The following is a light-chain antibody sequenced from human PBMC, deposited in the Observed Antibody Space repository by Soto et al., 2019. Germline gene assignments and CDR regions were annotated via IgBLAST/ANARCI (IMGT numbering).Light chain of an antibody. CDR2: DAS. Sequence: ESVWTQSPATLSLSPGERATLSCRARQSVSSYLAWYQQKPGQAPLLLIYDASNRATGIPVRFSGSGSGTDFALTISSLEPEDFAVYYCQQRSNLLTLGGGTKVAIK. V-gene: IGKV3-11*01. CDR1: QSVSSY. CDR3: QQRSNLLT. J-gene: IGKJ4*01.